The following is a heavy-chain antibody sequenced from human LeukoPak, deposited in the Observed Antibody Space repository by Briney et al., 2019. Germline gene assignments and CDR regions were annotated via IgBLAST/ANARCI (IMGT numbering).Heavy chain of an antibody. CDR2: ISSSSSYI. CDR3: AELGITMIGGV. V-gene: IGHV3-21*06. D-gene: IGHD3-10*02. CDR1: GFTFSSYS. Sequence: SGGSLRLSCAASGFTFSSYSMNWVRQTPGKGLEWVSSISSSSSYIYYADSVKGRFTISRDNAKNSLYLQMNSLRAEDTAVYYCAELGITMIGGVWGKGTTVTISS. J-gene: IGHJ6*04.